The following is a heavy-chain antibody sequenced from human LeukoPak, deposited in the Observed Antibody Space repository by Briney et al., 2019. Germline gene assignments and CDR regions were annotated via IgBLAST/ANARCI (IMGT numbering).Heavy chain of an antibody. CDR2: TSGDGGST. CDR1: GFTFDDYA. D-gene: IGHD2-21*02. V-gene: IGHV3-43*02. Sequence: GGSLRLSCAASGFTFDDYAMHWVRQAPGKGLEWVSLTSGDGGSTYYADSVKGRFTISRDNSKNSLYLQMNSLRTEDTALYYCAKDMVAVTATPGGYYYYGMDVWGQGTTVTVSS. J-gene: IGHJ6*02. CDR3: AKDMVAVTATPGGYYYYGMDV.